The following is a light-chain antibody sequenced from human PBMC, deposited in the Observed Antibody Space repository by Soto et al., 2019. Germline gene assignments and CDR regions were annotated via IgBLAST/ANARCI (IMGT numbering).Light chain of an antibody. V-gene: IGKV1-39*01. J-gene: IGKJ4*01. CDR3: QQSYFTPLT. CDR1: QSISNY. Sequence: DIQMTQSPSSLSASLGDRVTITCRASQSISNYLNWYQQKPGKAPKLLIHASSTLQSGVPSRFSGSGSGTEFSLTISSLQPEDFATYFCQQSYFTPLTFGGGTKV. CDR2: ASS.